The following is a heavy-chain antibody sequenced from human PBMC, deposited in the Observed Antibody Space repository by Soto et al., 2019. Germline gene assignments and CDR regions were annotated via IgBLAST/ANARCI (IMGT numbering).Heavy chain of an antibody. D-gene: IGHD4-17*01. V-gene: IGHV3-23*01. J-gene: IGHJ4*02. CDR3: ATHVFKRDGVRAG. CDR1: GFTFSTYA. CDR2: ITDSGGGT. Sequence: EVQLLESGGGLVQPGGSLRLSCAASGFTFSTYAMSWVRQAPGKGLEWVSAITDSGGGTYYADSVKGRFTISRDNSKNTLYLQMNSLRVEDTAVYYCATHVFKRDGVRAGWGQGILVTVSS.